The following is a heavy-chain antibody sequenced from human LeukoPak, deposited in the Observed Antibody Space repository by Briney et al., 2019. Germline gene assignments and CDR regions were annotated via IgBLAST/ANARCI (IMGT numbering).Heavy chain of an antibody. J-gene: IGHJ6*03. V-gene: IGHV3-23*01. CDR1: GFTFSSYA. CDR3: ANRYSSSSRVDYYYYMDV. D-gene: IGHD6-6*01. CDR2: ISGSGGST. Sequence: LAGGSLRLSCAASGFTFSSYAMSWVRQAPGKGLEWVSAISGSGGSTYYADSVKGRFTISRDNSKNTLYLQMNSLRAEDTAVYYCANRYSSSSRVDYYYYMDVWGKGTTVTVSS.